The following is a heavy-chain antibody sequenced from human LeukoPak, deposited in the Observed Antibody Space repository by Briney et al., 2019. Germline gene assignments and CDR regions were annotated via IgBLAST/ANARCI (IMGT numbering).Heavy chain of an antibody. V-gene: IGHV1-2*02. CDR3: ARGGVSGDTYYDFWSGYSFDP. J-gene: IGHJ5*02. Sequence: AAVKVSCKASGYTFTGYYMQWVRQAPGQGLEWRGCINPNSGVTNYAQKLQGRVTMTRDTSITTAYMELSRLRSEDTAVYYCARGGVSGDTYYDFWSGYSFDPWGQGTLVTVSS. CDR1: GYTFTGYY. CDR2: INPNSGVT. D-gene: IGHD3-3*01.